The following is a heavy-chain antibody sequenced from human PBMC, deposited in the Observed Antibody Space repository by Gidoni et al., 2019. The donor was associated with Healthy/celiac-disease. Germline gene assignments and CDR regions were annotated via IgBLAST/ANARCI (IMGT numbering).Heavy chain of an antibody. Sequence: EVQLVESGGGLVQPGRSLSLSCAASGFTFDDYAMHWVRQAPGKGLEWVSGISWNSGSIGYADSVKGRFTISRDNAKNSLYLQMNSLRAEDTALYYCAKDITYYYGSGSSGLFDYWGQGTLVTVSS. V-gene: IGHV3-9*01. CDR3: AKDITYYYGSGSSGLFDY. J-gene: IGHJ4*02. CDR1: GFTFDDYA. D-gene: IGHD3-10*01. CDR2: ISWNSGSI.